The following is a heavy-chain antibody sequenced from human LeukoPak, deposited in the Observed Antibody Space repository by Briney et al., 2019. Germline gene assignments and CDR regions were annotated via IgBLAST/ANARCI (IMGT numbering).Heavy chain of an antibody. Sequence: SGTLSLTCAVYGGSFSGHYWSWIRQPPGKGLEWIGEINHSGSTNYNPSLESRVTISVDTSKNHFSLELSSVTAADTAVYCCASGQYYDLWSGYYVDWGQGTLVTVSA. CDR2: INHSGST. J-gene: IGHJ4*02. CDR3: ASGQYYDLWSGYYVD. D-gene: IGHD3-3*01. V-gene: IGHV4-34*01. CDR1: GGSFSGHY.